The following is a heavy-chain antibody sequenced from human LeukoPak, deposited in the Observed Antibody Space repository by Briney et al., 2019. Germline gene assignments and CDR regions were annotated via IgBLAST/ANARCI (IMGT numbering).Heavy chain of an antibody. V-gene: IGHV2-70*01. CDR3: ARIVVVSPIKPFDT. CDR2: IDWDDDK. J-gene: IGHJ4*03. CDR1: VFSLSTSGMC. Sequence: TQTRTLTCTSSVFSLSTSGMCVSWIRQPPGKALEWLAPIDWDDDKYYSTSLKTRLTISRATSKNHVVHAMTNMNPVDTATYYCARIVVVSPIKPFDTWGQGTLVTVSS. D-gene: IGHD2-15*01.